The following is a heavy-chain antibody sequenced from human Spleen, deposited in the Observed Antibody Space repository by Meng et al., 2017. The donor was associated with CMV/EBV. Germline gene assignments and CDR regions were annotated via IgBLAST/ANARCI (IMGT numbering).Heavy chain of an antibody. J-gene: IGHJ6*02. CDR1: GFTFSDYY. CDR2: INQDGSQK. CDR3: ARVAAAGRGMDV. Sequence: GESLKISCAASGFTFSDYYMHWVRQAPGKGLEWVANINQDGSQKNYVDSVKGRFTISRDNAKNSLFLQMNSLRAEDTAVYYCARVAAAGRGMDVWGQGTTVTVSS. D-gene: IGHD6-13*01. V-gene: IGHV3-7*04.